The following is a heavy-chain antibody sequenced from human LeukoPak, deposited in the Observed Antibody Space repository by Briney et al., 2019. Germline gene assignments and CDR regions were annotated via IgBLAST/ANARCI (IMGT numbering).Heavy chain of an antibody. Sequence: SETLSLTCTVSGGSISSYYWSWIRQPPGKGLEWIGRIYTSGSTNYNPSLKSRVTMSLDTSKNQFSLKLISVTAADTAVYYCARDMSVGLRLGELSLYSYFDYWGQGTLVTVSS. V-gene: IGHV4-4*07. D-gene: IGHD3-16*02. CDR3: ARDMSVGLRLGELSLYSYFDY. J-gene: IGHJ4*02. CDR2: IYTSGST. CDR1: GGSISSYY.